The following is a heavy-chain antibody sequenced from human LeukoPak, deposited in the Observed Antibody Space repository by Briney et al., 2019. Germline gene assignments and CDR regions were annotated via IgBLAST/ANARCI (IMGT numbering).Heavy chain of an antibody. Sequence: SPSETLSLTCTVSGGSISSGDYYWSWIRQPPGKGLEWIGEIKYSGHTNYNPSLESRVTISVDTSKKQFSLKLSSVTVADTALYFCARRGANDFGDSAGNFAYDIWGQGTMVTASS. CDR2: IKYSGHT. CDR3: ARRGANDFGDSAGNFAYDI. D-gene: IGHD4-17*01. V-gene: IGHV4-39*07. J-gene: IGHJ3*02. CDR1: GGSISSGDYY.